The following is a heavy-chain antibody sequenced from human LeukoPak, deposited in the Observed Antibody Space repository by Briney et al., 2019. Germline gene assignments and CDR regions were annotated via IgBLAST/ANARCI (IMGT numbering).Heavy chain of an antibody. V-gene: IGHV3-48*01. D-gene: IGHD6-13*01. Sequence: GGSLRLSCAASGFTFSSYSMNWVRQAPGKGLEWVSYISSSSSTIYYADSVKGRFTISRDNAKNSLYLQMNSLRAEDTAVYYCARDVRDYSSSYYFDYWGQGTLVTVSS. CDR3: ARDVRDYSSSYYFDY. CDR2: ISSSSSTI. J-gene: IGHJ4*02. CDR1: GFTFSSYS.